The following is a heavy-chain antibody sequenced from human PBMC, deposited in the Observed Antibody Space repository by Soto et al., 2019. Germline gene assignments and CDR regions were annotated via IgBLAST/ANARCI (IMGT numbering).Heavy chain of an antibody. CDR3: ARGLREVDY. J-gene: IGHJ4*02. Sequence: PGGSLRPPCAASGFPLTCYWMSWVRQAPGKGLEWVANKKQDGSEKYYVDSVKGRFTISRDNAKNSLYLKMNSLRAEDTAVYYCARGLREVDYWGQGTLVTVSS. CDR2: KKQDGSEK. V-gene: IGHV3-7*01. CDR1: GFPLTCYW.